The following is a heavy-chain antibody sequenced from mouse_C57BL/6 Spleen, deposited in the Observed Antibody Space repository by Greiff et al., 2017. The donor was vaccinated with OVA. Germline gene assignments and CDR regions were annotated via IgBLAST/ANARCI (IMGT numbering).Heavy chain of an antibody. D-gene: IGHD2-1*01. Sequence: EVQLQQSGPELVKPGASVKIPCKASGYTFTDYNMDWVKQSHGKSLEWIGDINPNNGGTSYNQKFKGKATLTVDKSSSTAYMELRSLTSEDTAVYYCARSGENYGNFAYWGQGTLVTVSA. CDR3: ARSGENYGNFAY. CDR2: INPNNGGT. CDR1: GYTFTDYN. J-gene: IGHJ3*01. V-gene: IGHV1-18*01.